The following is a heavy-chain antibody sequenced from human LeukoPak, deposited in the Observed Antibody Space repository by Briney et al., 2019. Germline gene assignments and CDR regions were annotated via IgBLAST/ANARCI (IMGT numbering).Heavy chain of an antibody. CDR3: ARHTSPHYGSGSYYNVDWFDP. CDR1: GGSISSYY. Sequence: SETLSLTCTVSGGSISSYYWSWIRQPPGKGLEWIGYIYYSGSTNYNPSLKSRVTISVDTSKNQFSLKLSSVTAADTAVYYCARHTSPHYGSGSYYNVDWFDPWGQGTLVTVSS. J-gene: IGHJ5*02. V-gene: IGHV4-59*01. D-gene: IGHD3-10*01. CDR2: IYYSGST.